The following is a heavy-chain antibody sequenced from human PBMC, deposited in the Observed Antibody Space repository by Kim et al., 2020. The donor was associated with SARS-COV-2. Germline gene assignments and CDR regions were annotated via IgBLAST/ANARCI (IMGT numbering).Heavy chain of an antibody. D-gene: IGHD3-10*01. J-gene: IGHJ6*02. CDR1: GFMFSNYW. CDR3: AREWGMSTSGSYYKGIEV. Sequence: GGSLRLSCEASGFMFSNYWMSWVRQAPGKGLEWVAKIKQDESDKYYVDYVKGRFTISRDNAKNSVYLQMNSLRADDTAVYYCAREWGMSTSGSYYKGIEVWGQGTMVTVSS. V-gene: IGHV3-7*01. CDR2: IKQDESDK.